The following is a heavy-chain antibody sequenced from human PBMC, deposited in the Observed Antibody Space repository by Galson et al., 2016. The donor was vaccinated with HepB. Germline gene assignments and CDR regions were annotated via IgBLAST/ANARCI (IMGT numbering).Heavy chain of an antibody. Sequence: SLRLSCAASGFTFRNYTMNWVRQAPGKGLEWVSSISSSGTFIFYGDSVKGRFTLSRDNAKNSVYLQMDSLRADDTAIYYCGRLVDFYSAYLDSWGQGTLVTVSS. CDR1: GFTFRNYT. V-gene: IGHV3-21*01. D-gene: IGHD3-16*01. CDR3: GRLVDFYSAYLDS. CDR2: ISSSGTFI. J-gene: IGHJ4*02.